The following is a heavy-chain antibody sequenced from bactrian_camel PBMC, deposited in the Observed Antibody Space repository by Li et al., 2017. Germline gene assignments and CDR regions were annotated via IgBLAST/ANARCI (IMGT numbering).Heavy chain of an antibody. J-gene: IGHJ4*01. D-gene: IGHD2*01. Sequence: HVQLVESGGGLVQTGGSLRLSRATSGYIPKNNCMGWFRQAPGKEREGVAFIPSGFGNTWVDDSVKDRFVIWRDTDENTVYLQMHSLQPEDTAMYYCAGTSRGGAWDRSQTYNYWGQGTQVTVS. V-gene: IGHV3S54*01. CDR3: AGTSRGGAWDRSQTYNY. CDR1: GYIPKNNC. CDR2: IPSGFGNT.